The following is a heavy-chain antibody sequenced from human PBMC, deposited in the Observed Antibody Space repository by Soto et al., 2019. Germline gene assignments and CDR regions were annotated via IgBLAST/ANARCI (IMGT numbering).Heavy chain of an antibody. CDR2: INHSGST. J-gene: IGHJ4*02. Sequence: QVQLQQWGAGLLKPSETLSLTCAVYGGSFSGYYWTWIRQPPGTGLAWIGEINHSGSTNYNPSLKSRVTISVDPSKHQFSLKLTSVTDADTAVYYCARDQITGLFDYWGQGTLVTVSS. V-gene: IGHV4-34*01. CDR3: ARDQITGLFDY. D-gene: IGHD2-8*02. CDR1: GGSFSGYY.